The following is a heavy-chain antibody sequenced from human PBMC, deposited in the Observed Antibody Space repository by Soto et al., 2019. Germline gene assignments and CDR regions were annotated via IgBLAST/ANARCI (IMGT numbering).Heavy chain of an antibody. Sequence: QVQLVESGGGVVQPGRSLRLSCASSGFTLSSFSLHWVRQPPGKGLEWVAVISQDGGSEYYADSVRGRFTISRDHSRSTLYLEMNSLRTEDTAVYFCARDVVFGELSARTYYYYVMDVWGRGTTVTVSS. J-gene: IGHJ6*02. D-gene: IGHD3-10*02. CDR2: ISQDGGSE. CDR3: ARDVVFGELSARTYYYYVMDV. V-gene: IGHV3-30*04. CDR1: GFTLSSFS.